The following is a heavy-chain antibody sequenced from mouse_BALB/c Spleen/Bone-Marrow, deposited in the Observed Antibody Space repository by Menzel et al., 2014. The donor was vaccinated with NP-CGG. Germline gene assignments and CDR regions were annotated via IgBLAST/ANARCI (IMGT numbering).Heavy chain of an antibody. CDR3: ARGLGLPFYAMDY. CDR2: IYPGSGST. D-gene: IGHD3-1*01. CDR1: GYTFTDYV. V-gene: IGHV1-77*01. J-gene: IGHJ4*01. Sequence: QVQLQQSGPELVKPGASVKMSCKASGYTFTDYVISWVKQRTGQGLEWIGEIYPGSGSTYYTEKFKGKATLTADKSSNTAYMQLSSLTSEDSAVYFCARGLGLPFYAMDYWGQGTSVTVSS.